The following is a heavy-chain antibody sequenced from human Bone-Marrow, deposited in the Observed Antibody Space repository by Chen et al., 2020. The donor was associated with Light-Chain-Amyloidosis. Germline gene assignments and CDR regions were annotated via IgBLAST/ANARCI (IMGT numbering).Heavy chain of an antibody. CDR3: ARDEDWTVTGCPRGGDDGFDS. J-gene: IGHJ3*01. D-gene: IGHD2-2*01. V-gene: IGHV3-21*01. CDR2: SISRSIDI. Sequence: EVQLVASGGGLVKPGGSLRLSCAASGFTFTHYSMNWVRQAPGGGMEWVASSISRSIDICFADSVRGRATITRENAKNSLYRQLNRLRAEDSGVDYWARDEDWTVTGCPRGGDDGFDSWGQGTMVTVAS. CDR1: GFTFTHYS.